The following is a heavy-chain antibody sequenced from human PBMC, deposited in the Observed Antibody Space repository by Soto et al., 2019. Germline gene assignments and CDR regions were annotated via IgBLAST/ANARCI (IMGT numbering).Heavy chain of an antibody. Sequence: EVQLVESGGGLVQPGRSLRLSCAASGFTFDDYAMHWVRQAPGKGLEWVSGISWNSGSIGYADSVKGRFTISRDNAKNSLYLQMNSLRAEDTAVYYCARDCSGGSCYSPNYGMDVWGQGTTVTVSS. CDR3: ARDCSGGSCYSPNYGMDV. V-gene: IGHV3-9*01. D-gene: IGHD2-15*01. CDR1: GFTFDDYA. J-gene: IGHJ6*02. CDR2: ISWNSGSI.